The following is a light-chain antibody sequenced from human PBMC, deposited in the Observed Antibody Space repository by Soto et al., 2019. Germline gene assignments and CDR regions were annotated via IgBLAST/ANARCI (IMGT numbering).Light chain of an antibody. CDR2: DAS. CDR1: QSVSSF. J-gene: IGKJ4*01. CDR3: QQRSNWLA. Sequence: EIVMTQSPATLSVSPGERATLSCTTSQSVSSFLAWYQQKPGQAPRLLIYDASNRATGIPARFSGSGSGTDFTLTISSLEPDDSAIYYCQQRSNWLAFGGGTKVDIK. V-gene: IGKV3-11*01.